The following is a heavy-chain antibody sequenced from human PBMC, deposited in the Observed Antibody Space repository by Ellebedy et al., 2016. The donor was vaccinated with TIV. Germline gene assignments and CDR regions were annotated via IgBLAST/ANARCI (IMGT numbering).Heavy chain of an antibody. Sequence: GESLKISCAASGFTFSSYAMSWVRQAPGKGLEWVSAISGSGDSPHYADSVKGRVTISRDTSKNTLYLKMNSLRAADTAVYYCTKDRVYSAWYAGYFDYWGQGTLVTVSS. D-gene: IGHD6-19*01. J-gene: IGHJ4*02. V-gene: IGHV3-23*01. CDR1: GFTFSSYA. CDR3: TKDRVYSAWYAGYFDY. CDR2: ISGSGDSP.